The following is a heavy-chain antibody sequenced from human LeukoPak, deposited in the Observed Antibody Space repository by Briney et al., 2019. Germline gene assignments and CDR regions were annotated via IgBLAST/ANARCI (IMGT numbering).Heavy chain of an antibody. D-gene: IGHD3-22*01. V-gene: IGHV3-53*04. CDR3: AKAHSMYYYDSSGFDY. Sequence: GGSLRLSCAASGFTVSSNYMSWVRQAPGKGLEWVSVIYSGGSTYYADSVKGRFTISRHNSKNTLYLQMNSLRAEDTALYYCAKAHSMYYYDSSGFDYWGQGTLVTVSS. J-gene: IGHJ4*02. CDR1: GFTVSSNY. CDR2: IYSGGST.